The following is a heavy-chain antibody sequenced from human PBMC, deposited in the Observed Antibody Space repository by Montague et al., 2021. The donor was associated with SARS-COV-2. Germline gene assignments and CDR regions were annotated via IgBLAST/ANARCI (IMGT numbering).Heavy chain of an antibody. Sequence: SLRLSCAASGFTFSSYWMSWVRQAPGKGLEWVANIKQDGSEKYYVDSVKGRFTISRDNAKNSLYLQMNSLRAEDTAVYYCARDGSGSYSNYYYYGMDAWGQGTTVTVSS. V-gene: IGHV3-7*01. CDR3: ARDGSGSYSNYYYYGMDA. D-gene: IGHD3-10*01. J-gene: IGHJ6*02. CDR1: GFTFSSYW. CDR2: IKQDGSEK.